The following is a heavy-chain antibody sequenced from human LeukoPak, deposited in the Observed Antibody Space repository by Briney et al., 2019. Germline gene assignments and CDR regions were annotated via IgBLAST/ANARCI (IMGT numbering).Heavy chain of an antibody. V-gene: IGHV1-69*06. CDR1: GGTFSSYA. CDR3: ARQKPGFPGDYYYYMDV. D-gene: IGHD2-21*01. CDR2: IIPIFGTA. Sequence: ASVKVSCKASGGTFSSYAISWVRQAPGQGLEWMGGIIPIFGTANYAQKFQGRVTITADKSTSTAYMELRSLRSDDTAVYYCARQKPGFPGDYYYYMDVWGKGTTVTVSS. J-gene: IGHJ6*03.